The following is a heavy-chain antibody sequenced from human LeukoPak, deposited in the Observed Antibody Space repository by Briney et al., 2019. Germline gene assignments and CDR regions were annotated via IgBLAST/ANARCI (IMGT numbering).Heavy chain of an antibody. J-gene: IGHJ4*02. D-gene: IGHD5-18*01. CDR2: INWSGGST. CDR3: ARLGTAMVDY. V-gene: IGHV3-20*04. Sequence: PGGSLRLSCTASGFAFDEHGMSWVRQVPGKGLEWVSGINWSGGSTGYADPLRGRFTISRDNAKNSLYLQMDSLRAEDTALYYCARLGTAMVDYWGQGTLVTVSS. CDR1: GFAFDEHG.